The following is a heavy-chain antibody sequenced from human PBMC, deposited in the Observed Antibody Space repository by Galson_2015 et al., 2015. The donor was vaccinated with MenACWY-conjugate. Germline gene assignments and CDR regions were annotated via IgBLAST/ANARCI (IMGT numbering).Heavy chain of an antibody. D-gene: IGHD1-1*01. CDR3: ANMAVLTTSAFDF. V-gene: IGHV3-23*01. J-gene: IGHJ4*02. CDR1: GFLFSTYA. Sequence: RLSCAASGFLFSTYAMTWVRQAPGKGLEWVSAISSSSGATTYYADAVKGRFTISRDNSRNTLFLQMDKLSAEDTAVYYCANMAVLTTSAFDFWGQGTLVTVSS. CDR2: ISSSSGATT.